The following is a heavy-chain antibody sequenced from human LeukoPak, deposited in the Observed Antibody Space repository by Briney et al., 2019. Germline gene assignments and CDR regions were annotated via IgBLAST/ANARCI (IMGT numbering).Heavy chain of an antibody. V-gene: IGHV4-4*02. J-gene: IGHJ4*02. Sequence: SETLSLTCAVSGGSISSSNWWSWVRQPPGKGLEWIGEINHSGSTNYNPSLKSRVTISVDTSKNQFSLKLSSVTAADTAVYYCARHIAAAHYSFDYWGQGTLVTVSS. CDR3: ARHIAAAHYSFDY. CDR1: GGSISSSNW. CDR2: INHSGST. D-gene: IGHD6-13*01.